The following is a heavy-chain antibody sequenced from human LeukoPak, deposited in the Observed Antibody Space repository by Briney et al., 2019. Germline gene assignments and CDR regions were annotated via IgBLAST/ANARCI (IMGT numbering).Heavy chain of an antibody. CDR3: ARTTSLTASGYDC. CDR2: MNTYTGDR. Sequence: ASLKDACNTSEFSFTTYHINWLRQAYGQPRERRGWMNTYTGDRGYAQRFQGRLAITSDTSISTAYMELGSLKSDDTAVYFCARTTSLTASGYDCWGQGTLVTVSS. D-gene: IGHD2-21*02. V-gene: IGHV1-8*02. CDR1: EFSFTTYH. J-gene: IGHJ4*02.